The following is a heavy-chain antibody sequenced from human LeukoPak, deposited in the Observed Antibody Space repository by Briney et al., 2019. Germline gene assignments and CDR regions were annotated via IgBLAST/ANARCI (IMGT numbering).Heavy chain of an antibody. Sequence: ASVKVSCKASGYTFTSYGISWVRQAPGQGLEWMGCISTYSGNTNYVQNLQGRVTMTTDTTTSTAYMELRSLRSDDTAVYYCARASASHEYSSGWGDYWGQGTLVTVSS. CDR1: GYTFTSYG. D-gene: IGHD6-19*01. CDR3: ARASASHEYSSGWGDY. J-gene: IGHJ4*02. CDR2: ISTYSGNT. V-gene: IGHV1-18*01.